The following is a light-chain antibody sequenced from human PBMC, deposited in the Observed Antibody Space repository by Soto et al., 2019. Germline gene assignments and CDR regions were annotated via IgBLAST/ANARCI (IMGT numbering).Light chain of an antibody. CDR3: QQSFSPLLT. V-gene: IGKV1-39*01. J-gene: IGKJ4*01. CDR2: AAS. Sequence: DIQMTQSPSSVSASVGDRVTITCRASPTLNNYLTWFQQKPGKAPKVLIYAASTLQSGVPSRFSGSGSGAEFTLTISSLQPEDFATYYCQQSFSPLLTFGGGTKVEIK. CDR1: PTLNNY.